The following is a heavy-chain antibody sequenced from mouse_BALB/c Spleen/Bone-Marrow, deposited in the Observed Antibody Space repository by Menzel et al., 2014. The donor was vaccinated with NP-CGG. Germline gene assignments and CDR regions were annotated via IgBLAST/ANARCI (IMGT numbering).Heavy chain of an antibody. Sequence: VQLKESGGGLVQPGGSLKVSCAASGFDFSRYWMSWVRQAPGKGLEWIGEINPDSRTINYTPSLRDKFIISRDNAKNTLYLQINKLKSKNTALYYCSKLAYYYQFSYLRQRTLLTVSA. CDR1: GFDFSRYW. V-gene: IGHV4-1*02. CDR3: SKLAYYYQFSY. CDR2: INPDSRTI. D-gene: IGHD1-1*02. J-gene: IGHJ3*01.